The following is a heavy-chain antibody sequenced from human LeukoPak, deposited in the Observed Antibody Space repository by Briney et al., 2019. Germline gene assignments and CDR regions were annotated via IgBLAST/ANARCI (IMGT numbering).Heavy chain of an antibody. CDR1: GGSIGSSSYY. CDR3: ARHVSGRWFGDDYPYYADV. V-gene: IGHV4-39*07. CDR2: IYYSGST. J-gene: IGHJ6*02. Sequence: SETLSLTCTVSGGSIGSSSYYWGWIRQPPGKGLEWIGSIYYSGSTYYNPSLKSRVTISVDTSKNQFSLKLNSVTAADTALYYCARHVSGRWFGDDYPYYADVWGQGTTVT. D-gene: IGHD3-10*01.